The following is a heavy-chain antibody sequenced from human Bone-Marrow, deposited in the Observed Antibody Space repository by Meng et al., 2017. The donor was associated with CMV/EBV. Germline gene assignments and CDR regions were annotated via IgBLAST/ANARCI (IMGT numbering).Heavy chain of an antibody. CDR2: IKSKTDGGTT. D-gene: IGHD2-2*01. CDR1: GFTFSNAW. V-gene: IGHV3-15*01. CDR3: TTVSVVVPAAPD. J-gene: IGHJ4*02. Sequence: GGSLRLSCAASGFTFSNAWMSWVRQAPGKGLEWVGRIKSKTDGGTTDYAAPVKGRFTISRDDSKNTLYLQMNSLKAEDTAVYYCTTVSVVVPAAPDWGQGTLVTVSS.